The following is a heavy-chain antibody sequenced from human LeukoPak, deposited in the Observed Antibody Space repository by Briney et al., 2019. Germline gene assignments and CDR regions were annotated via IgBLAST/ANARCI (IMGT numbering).Heavy chain of an antibody. V-gene: IGHV4-59*08. CDR2: IYYSGST. CDR3: ARRLAAQWWFDP. Sequence: TSETLSLTCTVSGGSISSYYWSWIRQPPGEGLEWIGYIYYSGSTNYNPSLKSRVTISVDTSKNQFSLKLSSVTAADTAVYYCARRLAAQWWFDPWGQGTLVTVSS. J-gene: IGHJ5*02. D-gene: IGHD3-16*01. CDR1: GGSISSYY.